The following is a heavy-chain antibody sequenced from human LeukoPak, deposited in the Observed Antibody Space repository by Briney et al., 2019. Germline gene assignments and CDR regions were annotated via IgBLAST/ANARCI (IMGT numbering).Heavy chain of an antibody. CDR3: ASDRRYCTRTTCYPGYFDY. Sequence: PSETLSLTCTVSGDSINSYYWDWIRQPPGKGLEWIGYIYYSGSTNYNPSFKCRVTISVDTSKNQFSLKLNSVTAADTAVYYCASDRRYCTRTTCYPGYFDYWGQGTLVTVSS. V-gene: IGHV4-59*01. CDR1: GDSINSYY. D-gene: IGHD2-2*01. CDR2: IYYSGST. J-gene: IGHJ4*02.